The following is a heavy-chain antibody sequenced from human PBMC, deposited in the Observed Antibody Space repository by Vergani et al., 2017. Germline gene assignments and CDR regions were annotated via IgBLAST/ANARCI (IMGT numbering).Heavy chain of an antibody. CDR1: GGSISSYY. J-gene: IGHJ5*02. CDR3: ARENVRRRWREGVHWFDP. V-gene: IGHV4-59*01. D-gene: IGHD4-23*01. Sequence: QVQLQESGPGLVKPSETLSLTCTVSGGSISSYYWSWIRQPPGQGLEWIGYIYYSGSTNYNPSLKSRVTISVDTSKNQFSLKLSSVTAAATAVYYFARENVRRRWREGVHWFDPWGQGTLVTVSS. CDR2: IYYSGST.